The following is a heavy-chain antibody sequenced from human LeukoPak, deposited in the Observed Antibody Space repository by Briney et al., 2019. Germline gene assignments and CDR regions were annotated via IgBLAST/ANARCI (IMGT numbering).Heavy chain of an antibody. Sequence: SETLSLTCAVSGDSISSDNWWSWVRQPPGKGLEWIGSIYHSGSTNYNPSLKSRVTISVDTSKNQFSLKLSSVTAADTAVYYCARQGGSSGWYNYWGQGTLVTVSS. CDR2: IYHSGST. D-gene: IGHD6-19*01. CDR1: GDSISSDNW. V-gene: IGHV4-4*02. J-gene: IGHJ4*02. CDR3: ARQGGSSGWYNY.